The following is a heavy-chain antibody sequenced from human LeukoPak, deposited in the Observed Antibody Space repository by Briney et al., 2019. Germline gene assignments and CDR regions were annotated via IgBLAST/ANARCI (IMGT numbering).Heavy chain of an antibody. V-gene: IGHV3-74*01. Sequence: GGSLRLSCAASGFTFSSSWMHWVRQAPGKGLVWVSHITRDGSSTTYADSVKGRFTTSRDNAKNTLYLQMDSLRDDDTAVYYCARDPGYESWSPFWGGMDVWGNGTTVIVSS. CDR2: ITRDGSST. CDR1: GFTFSSSW. J-gene: IGHJ6*04. D-gene: IGHD3-16*01. CDR3: ARDPGYESWSPFWGGMDV.